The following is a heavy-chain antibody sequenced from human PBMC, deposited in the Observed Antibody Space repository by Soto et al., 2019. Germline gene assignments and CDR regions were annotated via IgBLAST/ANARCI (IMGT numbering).Heavy chain of an antibody. Sequence: ASVKVSCKASGYTFSSYDITWVRQADGQGLEWMGWISAYNGNTNYAQKLQGRVTMTTDTSTSTAYMELRSLRSDDTAVYYCATIRYCSSTSCYAHFDYWGQGTLVTVSS. CDR3: ATIRYCSSTSCYAHFDY. D-gene: IGHD2-2*01. J-gene: IGHJ4*02. CDR1: GYTFSSYD. CDR2: ISAYNGNT. V-gene: IGHV1-18*01.